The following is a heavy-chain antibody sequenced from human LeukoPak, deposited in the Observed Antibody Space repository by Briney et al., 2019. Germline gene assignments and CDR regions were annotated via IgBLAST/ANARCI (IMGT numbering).Heavy chain of an antibody. CDR3: VRTRLSDHIVPAAERADDACDM. D-gene: IGHD2-2*01. CDR2: IHYSGST. V-gene: IGHV4-39*07. J-gene: IGHJ3*02. CDR1: GCSISSSRYY. Sequence: SETLSLTCTVSGCSISSSRYYWGWIPQPPGKGLDWIVSIHYSGSTYYNPSLKSRVTVSVDTSENQFSLKLSSVAAADTAVYFCVRTRLSDHIVPAAERADDACDMWGQGTMVTVSS.